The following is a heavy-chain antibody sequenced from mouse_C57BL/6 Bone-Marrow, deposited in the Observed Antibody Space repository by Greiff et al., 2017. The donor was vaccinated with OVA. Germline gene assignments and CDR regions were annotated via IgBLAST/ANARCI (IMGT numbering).Heavy chain of an antibody. J-gene: IGHJ3*01. V-gene: IGHV3-1*01. Sequence: EVQRVESGPGMVKPSQSLSLTCTVTGYSITSGYDWHWIRHFPGNKLEWMGYISYSGSTNYNPSLKSRISITHDTSKNHFFLKLNSVTTEDTATYYCATYSNYGWFAYWGQGTLVTVSA. D-gene: IGHD2-5*01. CDR2: ISYSGST. CDR3: ATYSNYGWFAY. CDR1: GYSITSGYD.